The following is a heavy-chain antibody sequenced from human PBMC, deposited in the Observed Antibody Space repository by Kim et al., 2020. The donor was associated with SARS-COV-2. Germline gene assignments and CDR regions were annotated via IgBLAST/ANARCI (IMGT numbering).Heavy chain of an antibody. CDR1: GGSISSYY. CDR2: IYYSGST. D-gene: IGHD6-19*01. Sequence: SETLSLTCTVSGGSISSYYWSWIRQPPGKGLEWIGYIYYSGSTNYNPSLKSRVTISVDTSKNQFSLKLSSVTAADTAVYYCAAGYSSGWYYFDYWGQGTLVTVSS. J-gene: IGHJ4*02. V-gene: IGHV4-59*01. CDR3: AAGYSSGWYYFDY.